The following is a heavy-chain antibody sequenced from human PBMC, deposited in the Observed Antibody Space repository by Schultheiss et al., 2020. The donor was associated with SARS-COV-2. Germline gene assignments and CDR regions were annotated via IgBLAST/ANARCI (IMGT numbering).Heavy chain of an antibody. Sequence: ASVKVSCKASGYTFTSYDINWVRQATGQGLEWMGWINPNSGGTNYAQKFQGRVTMTRDTSISTAYMELSSLRSEDTAVYYCAKVTHYDILTGYYYPKLYYGMDVWGQGTTVTVSS. CDR2: INPNSGGT. V-gene: IGHV1-8*01. D-gene: IGHD3-9*01. CDR1: GYTFTSYD. CDR3: AKVTHYDILTGYYYPKLYYGMDV. J-gene: IGHJ6*02.